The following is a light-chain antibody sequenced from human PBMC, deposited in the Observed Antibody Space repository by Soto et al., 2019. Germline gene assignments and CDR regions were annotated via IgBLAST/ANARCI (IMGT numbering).Light chain of an antibody. V-gene: IGKV3-20*01. J-gene: IGKJ4*01. CDR2: GAS. Sequence: ETVLTQSPGTLSLSPGERATLSCRASQSVSSSYLAWYQQKPGQAPRLLIYGASSRATGIPDRFSGSGSGTVFTLTISRLEPEDFAVYYCQQYGSSPLTFGGGTKVEIK. CDR3: QQYGSSPLT. CDR1: QSVSSSY.